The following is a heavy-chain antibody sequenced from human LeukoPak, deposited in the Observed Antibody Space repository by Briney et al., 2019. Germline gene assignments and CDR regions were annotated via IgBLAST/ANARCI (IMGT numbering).Heavy chain of an antibody. J-gene: IGHJ4*02. CDR2: IRGDGSEK. CDR3: ARIGYRSSSFDY. D-gene: IGHD6-6*01. V-gene: IGHV3-7*01. Sequence: QPGGSLRLPCAASGFTFSTYWTSWVRQAPGKGLEWVANIRGDGSEKDYGDSLKGRFTISRDNAKNSLYLQINSLRAEDTAIYYCARIGYRSSSFDYWGQGTLVTVSS. CDR1: GFTFSTYW.